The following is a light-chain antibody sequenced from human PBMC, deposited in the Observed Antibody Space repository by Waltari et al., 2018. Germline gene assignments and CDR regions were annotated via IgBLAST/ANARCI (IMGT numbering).Light chain of an antibody. CDR1: KLGEKY. CDR3: QAWDSSTVV. V-gene: IGLV3-1*01. CDR2: QDS. Sequence: SYELTQPPSVSVSPGQTASITCSGDKLGEKYGCWYQQKPGQSPVLVIYQDSKRPSGIPERFFGSNSGNTATLTISGTQAMDEADYYCQAWDSSTVVFGGGTKLTVL. J-gene: IGLJ2*01.